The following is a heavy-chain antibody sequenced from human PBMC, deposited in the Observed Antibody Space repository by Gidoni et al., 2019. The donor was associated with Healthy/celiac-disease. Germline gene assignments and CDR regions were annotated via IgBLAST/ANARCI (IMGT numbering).Heavy chain of an antibody. CDR2: IIPIVGTA. CDR1: GGTFSSYA. D-gene: IGHD2-15*01. J-gene: IGHJ4*02. V-gene: IGHV1-69*01. Sequence: QVQLVQSGAEVKQPGSSVKVSCKASGGTFSSYASSWVRQAPGQGLEWMGGIIPIVGTANYAQKFQGSVTITADESTSTAYMELSSLRSEDTAVYYCARGYCSGGSCYHFDYWGQGTLVTVSS. CDR3: ARGYCSGGSCYHFDY.